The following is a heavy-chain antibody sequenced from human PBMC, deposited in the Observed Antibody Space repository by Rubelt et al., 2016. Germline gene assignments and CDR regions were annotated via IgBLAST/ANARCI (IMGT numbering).Heavy chain of an antibody. J-gene: IGHJ4*02. CDR1: GYTFSAYY. V-gene: IGHV1-2*02. D-gene: IGHD1-26*01. Sequence: GYTFSAYYMHWVRQAPGQGLEWMGWINPNSGGTNYAQKFQGRVTVTRDTSISTAYMELSRLTSDDTAVYYCARVGWGVLLFPIDYWGQGTLVTGSS. CDR3: ARVGWGVLLFPIDY. CDR2: INPNSGGT.